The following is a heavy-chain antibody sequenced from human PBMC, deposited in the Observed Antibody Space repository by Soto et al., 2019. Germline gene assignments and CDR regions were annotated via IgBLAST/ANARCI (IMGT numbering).Heavy chain of an antibody. CDR2: IYHSGST. J-gene: IGHJ4*02. CDR3: ARGGGYTFDY. V-gene: IGHV4-30-2*01. CDR1: GGSISSGGYS. D-gene: IGHD3-16*01. Sequence: QLQLQESGSGLVKPSQTLSLTCAVSGGSISSGGYSWSWIRQPPGKGLEWIGYIYHSGSTYYNPSLRSLVTISVDRSKNQFSRKLSSVTAAETAVYYCARGGGYTFDYWGQGTLVTVSS.